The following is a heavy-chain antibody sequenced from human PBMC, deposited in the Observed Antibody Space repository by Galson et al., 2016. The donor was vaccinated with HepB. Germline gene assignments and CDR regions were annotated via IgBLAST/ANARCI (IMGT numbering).Heavy chain of an antibody. CDR2: MYFSGST. V-gene: IGHV4-39*01. CDR3: ARQGGVKWFGELDGLDV. D-gene: IGHD3-10*01. J-gene: IGHJ6*02. Sequence: SETLSLTCSVSGDSITSSSFYWAWVRRPPGKGLEWIGSMYFSGSTYYNPSLKSQVTISLDKSNHHFPLRLTSVTAADTAVYFCARQGGVKWFGELDGLDVWGQGTTIIVSS. CDR1: GDSITSSSFY.